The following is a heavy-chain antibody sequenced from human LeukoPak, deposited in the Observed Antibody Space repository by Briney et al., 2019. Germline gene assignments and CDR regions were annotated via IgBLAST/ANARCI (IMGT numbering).Heavy chain of an antibody. CDR3: AKDLRTLKLLPTYFDY. J-gene: IGHJ4*02. CDR2: ISSGGSST. Sequence: NPGGSLRLSCAASGFTFSDYYMSWIRQAPGKGLEWVSYISSGGSSTYYADSVKGRFTISRDNSKNTLYLQMNSLRAEDTAVYYCAKDLRTLKLLPTYFDYWGQGTLVTVSS. D-gene: IGHD2-15*01. CDR1: GFTFSDYY. V-gene: IGHV3-11*01.